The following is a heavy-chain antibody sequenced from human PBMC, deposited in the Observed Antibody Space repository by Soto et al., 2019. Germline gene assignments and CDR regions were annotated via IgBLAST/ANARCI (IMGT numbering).Heavy chain of an antibody. V-gene: IGHV3-11*01. Sequence: GGSLRLSCAASGFTFSDYYMNWIRQAPGKGLEWLSSISSGGSSIHYADSVKGRFTISRDNARNSLSLQMNSLRAADTAVYYCARGEPAGGKFDYCGQGTLLTVSS. D-gene: IGHD2-2*01. CDR1: GFTFSDYY. CDR2: ISSGGSSI. J-gene: IGHJ4*02. CDR3: ARGEPAGGKFDY.